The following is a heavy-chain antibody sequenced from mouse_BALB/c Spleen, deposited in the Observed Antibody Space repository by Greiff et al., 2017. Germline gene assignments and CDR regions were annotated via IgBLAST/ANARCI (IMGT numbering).Heavy chain of an antibody. D-gene: IGHD1-1*02. V-gene: IGHV5-12-1*01. CDR2: ISSGGGST. CDR3: ARRGDYDWYFDV. J-gene: IGHJ1*01. CDR1: GFAFSSYD. Sequence: DVMLVESGGGLVKPGGSLKLSCAASGFAFSSYDMSWVRQTPEKRLEWVAYISSGGGSTYYPDTVKGRFTISRDNAKNTLYLQMSSLKSEDTAMYYCARRGDYDWYFDVWGAGTTVTVSS.